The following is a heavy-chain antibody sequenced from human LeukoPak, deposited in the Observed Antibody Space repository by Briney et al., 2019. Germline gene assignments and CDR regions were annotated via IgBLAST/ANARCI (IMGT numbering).Heavy chain of an antibody. V-gene: IGHV1-2*02. Sequence: ASVKVSCKPSGYSFTGYYMHWVRQAPGQRLEWMGWINPNSGGTNYAQKFQDRVTMTRDTSISTAYMELSRLRSDDTAVYYCARDLEVRGVLYYFDYWGQGTLVTVSS. D-gene: IGHD3-10*01. CDR2: INPNSGGT. CDR1: GYSFTGYY. CDR3: ARDLEVRGVLYYFDY. J-gene: IGHJ4*02.